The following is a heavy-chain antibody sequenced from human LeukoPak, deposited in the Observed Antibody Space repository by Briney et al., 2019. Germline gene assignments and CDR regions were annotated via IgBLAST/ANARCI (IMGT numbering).Heavy chain of an antibody. V-gene: IGHV3-30*02. D-gene: IGHD6-6*01. CDR1: GFTFSSFG. J-gene: IGHJ1*01. CDR3: AKDLDIAARPEYFQH. CDR2: IRFDGSNQ. Sequence: GGSLRLSCAASGFTFSSFGMHWVRQAPGKGLEWVAFIRFDGSNQYYADSVKGRFTISRDNSKNTLYLQMNSLRAEDTAVYYCAKDLDIAARPEYFQHWGQGTLVTVSS.